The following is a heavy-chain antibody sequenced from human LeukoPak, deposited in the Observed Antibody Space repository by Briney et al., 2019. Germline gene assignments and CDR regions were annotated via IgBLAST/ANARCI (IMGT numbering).Heavy chain of an antibody. Sequence: GGSLRLSCAASGFTFSSYGMHWVRQAPGKGLEWVAVIWYDGSNKYYADSVKGRFTISRDNSKNTLYLQMNSLRAEDTAVYYCARDLPIRPDAFDIWGQGTMVTVSS. V-gene: IGHV3-33*01. CDR1: GFTFSSYG. CDR3: ARDLPIRPDAFDI. J-gene: IGHJ3*02. CDR2: IWYDGSNK.